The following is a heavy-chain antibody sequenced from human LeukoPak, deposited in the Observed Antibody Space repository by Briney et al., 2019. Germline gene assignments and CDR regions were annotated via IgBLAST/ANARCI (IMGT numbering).Heavy chain of an antibody. Sequence: ASVKVSCKASGGTFSSYAISWVRQAPGQGLEWMGWISTYNGNTNYAQKLQGRVTMTTDTSTSTAYMELRSLRSDDTAVYYCARGDCTSTSCYVGFDYWGQGTLVTVSS. CDR1: GGTFSSYA. V-gene: IGHV1-18*01. D-gene: IGHD2-2*01. J-gene: IGHJ4*02. CDR3: ARGDCTSTSCYVGFDY. CDR2: ISTYNGNT.